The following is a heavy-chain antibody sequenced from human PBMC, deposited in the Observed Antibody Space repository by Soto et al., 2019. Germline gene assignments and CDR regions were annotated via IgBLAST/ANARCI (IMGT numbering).Heavy chain of an antibody. CDR2: INHSGST. D-gene: IGHD3-10*01. Sequence: SETLSLTCAVYGGSFSGYYWSWVRQPPGKGLEWIGEINHSGSTNYNPSLKSRVTISVDTSKNQFSLKLSSVTAADTAVYYCARGSGSVPIQGGKYDYWGQGTLVTVSS. J-gene: IGHJ4*02. V-gene: IGHV4-34*01. CDR1: GGSFSGYY. CDR3: ARGSGSVPIQGGKYDY.